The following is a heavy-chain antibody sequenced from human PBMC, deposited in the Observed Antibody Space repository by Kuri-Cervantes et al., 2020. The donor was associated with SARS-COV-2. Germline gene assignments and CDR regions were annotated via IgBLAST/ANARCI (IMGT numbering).Heavy chain of an antibody. CDR1: GGSISSGDYY. CDR3: ARGMQQWPFDY. CDR2: IYYSGGT. Sequence: SETLSLTCTVSGGSISSGDYYWSWIRQPPGKGLEWIGYIYYSGGTYYNPSLKSRVSMSVDTSKSQFSLNLSSVTAADTAVYYCARGMQQWPFDYWGQGTLVTVSS. J-gene: IGHJ4*02. D-gene: IGHD6-19*01. V-gene: IGHV4-30-4*01.